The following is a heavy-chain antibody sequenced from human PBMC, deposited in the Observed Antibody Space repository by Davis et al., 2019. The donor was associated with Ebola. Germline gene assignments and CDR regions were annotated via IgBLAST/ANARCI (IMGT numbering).Heavy chain of an antibody. CDR1: GFTFSSYA. CDR3: ARGGSIAVAGIMDYYYYYGMDV. D-gene: IGHD6-19*01. Sequence: GESLKISCAASGFTFSSYAMSWVRQAPGKGLEWVSAISGSGGSTYYADSVKGRFTISRDNSKNTLYLQMNSLRAEDTAVYYCARGGSIAVAGIMDYYYYYGMDVWGQGTTVTVSS. V-gene: IGHV3-23*01. CDR2: ISGSGGST. J-gene: IGHJ6*02.